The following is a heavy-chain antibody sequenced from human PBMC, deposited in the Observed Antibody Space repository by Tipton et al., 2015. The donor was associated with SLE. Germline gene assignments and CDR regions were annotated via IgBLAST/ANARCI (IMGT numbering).Heavy chain of an antibody. Sequence: QLVQSGAEVRKPGDSLKISCRGSGYSFTNYWIAWVRQLPGKGLESMGIIYPGDSDTRYSPSFKGLVTLSADKSINTAYPQWTSLKASDAAAYYCAREGARGLDVWGQGTTVTVSS. D-gene: IGHD3-16*01. V-gene: IGHV5-51*03. CDR3: AREGARGLDV. CDR1: GYSFTNYW. J-gene: IGHJ6*02. CDR2: IYPGDSDT.